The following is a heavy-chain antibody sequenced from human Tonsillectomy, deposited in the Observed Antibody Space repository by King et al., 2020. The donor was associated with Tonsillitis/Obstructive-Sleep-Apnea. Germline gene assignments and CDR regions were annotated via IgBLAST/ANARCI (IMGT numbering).Heavy chain of an antibody. CDR2: IKGDGSET. V-gene: IGHV3-74*01. CDR3: AKGGTYSSIPLDY. Sequence: VQLVESGGGLVQPGGSLRLSCAASGFTFSSYWMHWVRQAPGKGLVWVSRIKGDGSETTYSDFMKGRFTISRDNHKNTLFLQMDSLRAEDTAVYYCAKGGTYSSIPLDYWGQGTLVTVSS. J-gene: IGHJ4*02. D-gene: IGHD1-26*01. CDR1: GFTFSSYW.